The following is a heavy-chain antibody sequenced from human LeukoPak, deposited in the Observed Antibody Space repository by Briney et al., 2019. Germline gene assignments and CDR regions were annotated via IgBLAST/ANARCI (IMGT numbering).Heavy chain of an antibody. V-gene: IGHV3-21*01. CDR1: GFTFSTYT. CDR2: ISSSSNNI. D-gene: IGHD2-2*01. Sequence: GGSLRLSCAASGFTFSTYTMNWVRQAPGKGLEWVSSISSSSNNINYADSVKGRFTISRDNAMNSVHLQMYSLRVEDTAVYYCARGYQRPDYWGQGTLITVSS. CDR3: ARGYQRPDY. J-gene: IGHJ4*02.